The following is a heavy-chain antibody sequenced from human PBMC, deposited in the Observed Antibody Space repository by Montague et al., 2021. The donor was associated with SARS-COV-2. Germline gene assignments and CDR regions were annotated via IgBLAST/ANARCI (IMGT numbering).Heavy chain of an antibody. J-gene: IGHJ4*02. CDR3: ARASGKKTIFGVVISYFDY. D-gene: IGHD3-3*01. V-gene: IGHV4-31*03. CDR1: GGSISSGGYY. Sequence: TLSLTCTASGGSISSGGYYWSWIRQHPGKGLEWIGYIYYSGSTYYNPSLKSRVTISVDTSKNQFSLKLSSATAADTAVYYRARASGKKTIFGVVISYFDYWGQGTLVTVSS. CDR2: IYYSGST.